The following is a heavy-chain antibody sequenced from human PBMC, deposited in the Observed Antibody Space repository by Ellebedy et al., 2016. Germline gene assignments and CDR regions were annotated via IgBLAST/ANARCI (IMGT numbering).Heavy chain of an antibody. D-gene: IGHD4-17*01. CDR2: ISAGGDIT. CDR1: GFSFNTFF. Sequence: GGSLRLXXSASGFSFNTFFMSWVRQAPGGGLEWVSTISAGGDITFSADSVKGRFTISRDNSRDTLYLQMNSLRAEDTAVYYCYYGHYSASWGQGTLVTVSS. V-gene: IGHV3-23*01. J-gene: IGHJ4*02. CDR3: YYGHYSAS.